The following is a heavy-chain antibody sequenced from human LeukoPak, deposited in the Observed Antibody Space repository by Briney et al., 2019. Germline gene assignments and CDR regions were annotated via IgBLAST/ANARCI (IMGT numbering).Heavy chain of an antibody. CDR2: IRYDGINK. Sequence: GGSLRLSCAASGFIFSSYGMHWVRQAPGKGLEWVAFIRYDGINKYYSDSVKGRFTISRDNSKNTLYLQMNSLTTEDTAVYYCAKQAVEVTVGDSWGQGTLVTVSS. D-gene: IGHD2-21*02. J-gene: IGHJ4*02. V-gene: IGHV3-30*02. CDR3: AKQAVEVTVGDS. CDR1: GFIFSSYG.